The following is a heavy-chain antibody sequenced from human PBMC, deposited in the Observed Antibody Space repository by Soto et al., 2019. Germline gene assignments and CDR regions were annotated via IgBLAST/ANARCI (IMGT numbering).Heavy chain of an antibody. CDR2: INPSGGST. J-gene: IGHJ4*02. CDR3: ARPPYPGCINAVCYPLDY. Sequence: QVQLVQSGAEVKKPGASVKISCKASGYTFTSYYMHWVRQAPGQGLEWMGIINPSGGSTNYAQKLQGRVAMTSETSPSTVYMELNSLRSDNTAVYYCARPPYPGCINAVCYPLDYWGQGTLVTVSS. CDR1: GYTFTSYY. V-gene: IGHV1-46*01. D-gene: IGHD2-8*01.